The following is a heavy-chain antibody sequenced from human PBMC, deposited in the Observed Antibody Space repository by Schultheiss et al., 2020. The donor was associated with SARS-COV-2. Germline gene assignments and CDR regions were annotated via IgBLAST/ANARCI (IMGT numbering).Heavy chain of an antibody. D-gene: IGHD2-15*01. Sequence: SETLSLTCTVSGGSISSYYWSWIRQPAGKGLEWIGRIYTSGSTNYNPSLKSRVTMSRDTSEKQFSLKLSSVTAADTAVYYCARGPGRYCSGGSCFFDYWGQGTLVTVSS. CDR2: IYTSGST. V-gene: IGHV4-4*07. CDR3: ARGPGRYCSGGSCFFDY. J-gene: IGHJ4*02. CDR1: GGSISSYY.